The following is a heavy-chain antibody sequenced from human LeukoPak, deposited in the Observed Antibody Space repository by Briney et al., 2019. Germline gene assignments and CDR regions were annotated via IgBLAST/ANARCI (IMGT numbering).Heavy chain of an antibody. CDR1: GGSISSGDYY. CDR3: ASYDSSGYYYIY. Sequence: PSETLSLTCTVSGGSISSGDYYWSWIRQPPGKGLEWIGYIYYSGSTYYNPSLKSRVTISVDTSKNQFSLKLSSVTAADTAVYYCASYDSSGYYYIYWGQGTLVTVSS. D-gene: IGHD3-22*01. J-gene: IGHJ4*02. CDR2: IYYSGST. V-gene: IGHV4-30-4*01.